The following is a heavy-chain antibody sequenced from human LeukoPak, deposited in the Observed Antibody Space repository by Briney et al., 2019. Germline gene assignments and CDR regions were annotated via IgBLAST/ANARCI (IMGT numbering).Heavy chain of an antibody. V-gene: IGHV3-43*01. Sequence: GGSLRLSCAASGFTFDDYSMHWVRQRPGKGLEWVSLLSWGGGSEYYADSVRGRFTISRDNRRGSLFPQMKSLKTEDSALYFCARDRGGNTAGFDSWGQGTLVTVSS. D-gene: IGHD4-23*01. CDR3: ARDRGGNTAGFDS. J-gene: IGHJ4*02. CDR2: LSWGGGSE. CDR1: GFTFDDYS.